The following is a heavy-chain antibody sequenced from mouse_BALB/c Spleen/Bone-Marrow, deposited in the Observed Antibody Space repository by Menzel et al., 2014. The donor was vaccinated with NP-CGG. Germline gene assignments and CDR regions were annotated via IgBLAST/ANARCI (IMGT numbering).Heavy chain of an antibody. CDR3: ARDDYYAMDY. CDR2: IRTKANGYTT. Sequence: EVKLMESGGGLVQPGGSLRLSCATSGFTFXDYYMSWVRQPPGKALEWLGFIRTKANGYTTEYSASVKGRFTISRDNSQSILYLQMNTLRAEDSATYYCARDDYYAMDYWGQGTSVTVSS. J-gene: IGHJ4*01. V-gene: IGHV7-3*02. CDR1: GFTFXDYY.